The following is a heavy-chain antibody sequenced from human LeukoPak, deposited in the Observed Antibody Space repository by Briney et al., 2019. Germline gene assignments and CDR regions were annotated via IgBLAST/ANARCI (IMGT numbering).Heavy chain of an antibody. CDR3: VRDHLAVAGMRLAWFDP. V-gene: IGHV4-61*09. Sequence: SETLSLTCTVSGGSISSGSDYWSWIRQPAGKGLEWIGHIDTSGGTNYNPSLKSRVTISVDTSKNQFSLELSSVTAADTAVYYCVRDHLAVAGMRLAWFDPWGQGTVVTVSS. J-gene: IGHJ5*02. D-gene: IGHD6-19*01. CDR1: GGSISSGSDY. CDR2: IDTSGGT.